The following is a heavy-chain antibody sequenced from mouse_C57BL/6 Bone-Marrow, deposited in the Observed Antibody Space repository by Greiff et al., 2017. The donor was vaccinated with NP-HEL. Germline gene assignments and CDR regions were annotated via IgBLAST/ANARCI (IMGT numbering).Heavy chain of an antibody. CDR1: GYTFTSYW. J-gene: IGHJ3*01. Sequence: QVQLQQPGAALVRPGTSVKLSCKASGYTFTSYWMHWVKQRPGQGLEWIGVIDPSDSYTNYNQKFKGKATLTVDTSSSTAYMQLSSLTSEDSAVYYCARLGLNYWGQGTLVTVSA. CDR2: IDPSDSYT. CDR3: ARLGLNY. V-gene: IGHV1-59*01.